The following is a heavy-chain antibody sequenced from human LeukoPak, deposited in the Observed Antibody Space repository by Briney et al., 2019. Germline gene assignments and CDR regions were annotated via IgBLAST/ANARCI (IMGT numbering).Heavy chain of an antibody. Sequence: PSETLSLTCAVSGGSISSSNWWSWVRPPPGKGLEWIGEIYHSGSTNYNPSLKSRVTISVDKSKNQFSLKLSSVTAADTAVYYCARKTYYYGSGSHGTPFDPWGQGTLVTVSS. D-gene: IGHD3-10*01. CDR1: GGSISSSNW. CDR3: ARKTYYYGSGSHGTPFDP. J-gene: IGHJ5*02. CDR2: IYHSGST. V-gene: IGHV4-4*02.